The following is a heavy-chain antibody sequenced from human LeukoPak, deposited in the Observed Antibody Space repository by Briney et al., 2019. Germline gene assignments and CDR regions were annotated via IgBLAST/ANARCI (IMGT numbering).Heavy chain of an antibody. CDR3: AREAWGSSRSDY. V-gene: IGHV1-3*01. Sequence: ASVKVSCKASGYTFTSYAMHWVRQAPGQRLEWMGWINAGNGNTKYSQKFQGRVTITRDTSASTAYMELSSLRSEDTAVYYCAREAWGSSRSDYWGQGTLVTVSS. CDR1: GYTFTSYA. D-gene: IGHD6-13*01. J-gene: IGHJ4*02. CDR2: INAGNGNT.